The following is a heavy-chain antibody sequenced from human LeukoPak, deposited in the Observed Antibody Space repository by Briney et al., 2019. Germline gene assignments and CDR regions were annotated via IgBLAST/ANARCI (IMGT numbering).Heavy chain of an antibody. V-gene: IGHV1-2*02. CDR2: INPKNGGT. CDR3: ARDPAQTYYYDP. D-gene: IGHD3-22*01. Sequence: ASVKVSCKASGYTFTGYYLHWVRQAPGQGLEWMGWINPKNGGTKYAQKFQGRVTMTRDTSISTAYMELSRLTSDDTAVYSCARDPAQTYYYDPWGQGTLVTVSS. CDR1: GYTFTGYY. J-gene: IGHJ4*02.